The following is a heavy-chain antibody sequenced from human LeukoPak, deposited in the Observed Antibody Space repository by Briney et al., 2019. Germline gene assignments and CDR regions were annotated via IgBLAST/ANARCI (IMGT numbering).Heavy chain of an antibody. CDR2: INPNSGGT. V-gene: IGHV1-2*04. J-gene: IGHJ6*02. CDR1: GYTFTGYY. CDR3: ARGEAAAGTSDYYYYGMDV. D-gene: IGHD6-13*01. Sequence: ASVKVSCKASGYTFTGYYMHWVRQAPGQGLEWMGWINPNSGGTNYAQKFQGWVTMTRDTSISTAYMELSRLRSDDTAVYYCARGEAAAGTSDYYYYGMDVWGQGTTVTVSS.